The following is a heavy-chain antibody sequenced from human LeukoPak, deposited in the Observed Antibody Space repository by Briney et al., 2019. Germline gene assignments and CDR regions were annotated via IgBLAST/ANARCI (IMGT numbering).Heavy chain of an antibody. D-gene: IGHD5-24*01. CDR3: TRDGPQLSEPVGY. CDR1: GFTFSTYT. J-gene: IGHJ4*02. Sequence: GGSLRLSCAASGFTFSTYTMSWVRQAPGKGLEWVSGVSPSGDITYYADSVKGRFTISRDNSKNTVYLQMNNVRAEDTAVYYCTRDGPQLSEPVGYWGQGTLVTVSS. V-gene: IGHV3-23*01. CDR2: VSPSGDIT.